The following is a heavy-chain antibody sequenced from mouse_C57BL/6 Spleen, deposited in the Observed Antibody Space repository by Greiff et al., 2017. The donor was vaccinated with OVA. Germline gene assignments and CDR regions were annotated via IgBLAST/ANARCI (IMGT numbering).Heavy chain of an antibody. Sequence: QVQLQQPGAELVKPGASVKLSCKASGYTFTSYRMQWVKQRPGQGLEWIGEIDPSDSYTNYNQKFKGKATLTVDTSSSTAYMQLSSLTSEDSAVYYCARDSSGFDYWGQGTTLTVSS. D-gene: IGHD3-2*02. J-gene: IGHJ2*01. CDR1: GYTFTSYR. CDR3: ARDSSGFDY. V-gene: IGHV1-50*01. CDR2: IDPSDSYT.